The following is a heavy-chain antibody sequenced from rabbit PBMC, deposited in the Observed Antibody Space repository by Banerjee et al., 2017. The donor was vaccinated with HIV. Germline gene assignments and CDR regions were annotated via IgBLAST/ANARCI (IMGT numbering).Heavy chain of an antibody. CDR3: ARDLAGVIGWNFNL. V-gene: IGHV1S40*01. CDR1: GFDISNYY. Sequence: QSLEESGGGLVKPGASLTLTCTASGFDISNYYMCWVRQAPGKGLEWIACINSNTGNTVYASWAKGPFTISKTSSTTVTLQMTSLTAADTATYFCARDLAGVIGWNFNLWGPGTLVTVS. CDR2: INSNTGNT. D-gene: IGHD4-1*01. J-gene: IGHJ4*01.